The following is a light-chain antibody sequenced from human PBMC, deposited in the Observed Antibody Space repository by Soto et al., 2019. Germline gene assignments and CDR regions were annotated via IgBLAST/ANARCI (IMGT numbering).Light chain of an antibody. CDR2: GAS. CDR1: QSISRW. Sequence: DIRMTQSPSTLSASVGDRVTITCRASQSISRWLAWYQQKPGTVPKLLIYGASTLESGVPSRFSGSRSGTEFTLTVSSLQPDDFATHYCQQYNDSFPYTFGQGTKLEIK. J-gene: IGKJ2*01. V-gene: IGKV1-5*03. CDR3: QQYNDSFPYT.